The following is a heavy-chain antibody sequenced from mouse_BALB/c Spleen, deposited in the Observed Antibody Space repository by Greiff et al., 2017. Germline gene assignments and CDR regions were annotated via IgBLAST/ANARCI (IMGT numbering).Heavy chain of an antibody. V-gene: IGHV5-6*03. CDR1: GFTFSSYG. D-gene: IGHD2-2*01. Sequence: DVMLVESGGGLVKPGGSLKLSCAASGFTFSSYGMSWVRQTPDKRLEWVATISSGGSYTYYPDSVKGRFTISRDNAKNTLYLQMSSLKSEDTAMYYCARQGLRQNYFDYWGQGTTLTVSS. CDR3: ARQGLRQNYFDY. J-gene: IGHJ2*01. CDR2: ISSGGSYT.